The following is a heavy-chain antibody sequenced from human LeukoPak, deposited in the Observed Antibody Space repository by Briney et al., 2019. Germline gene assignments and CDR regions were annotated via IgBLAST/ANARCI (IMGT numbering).Heavy chain of an antibody. D-gene: IGHD3-22*01. J-gene: IGHJ4*02. V-gene: IGHV4-4*07. Sequence: SETLSLTCTVSGGCISSYYWSWIRQPPGKGLEWIGRIYTSGSTNYNPSLKSRVTMSVDTSKNQFSLKLSSVTAADTAVYYCARDRYYYDSSGYLFDYWGQGTLVTVSS. CDR2: IYTSGST. CDR3: ARDRYYYDSSGYLFDY. CDR1: GGCISSYY.